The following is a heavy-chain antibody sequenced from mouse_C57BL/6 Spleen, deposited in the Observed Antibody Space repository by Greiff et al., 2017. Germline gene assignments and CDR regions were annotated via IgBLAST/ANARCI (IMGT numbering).Heavy chain of an antibody. CDR1: GFTFSDYY. CDR3: AREAYDYDGGFAY. V-gene: IGHV5-16*01. J-gene: IGHJ3*01. CDR2: INYDGSST. D-gene: IGHD2-4*01. Sequence: EVQLVESEGGLVQPGSSMKLSCTASGFTFSDYYMAWVRQVPEKGLEWVANINYDGSSTYYLDSLKSRFIISRDNAKNILYLQMSSLKSEDTATYYCAREAYDYDGGFAYWGQGTLVTVSA.